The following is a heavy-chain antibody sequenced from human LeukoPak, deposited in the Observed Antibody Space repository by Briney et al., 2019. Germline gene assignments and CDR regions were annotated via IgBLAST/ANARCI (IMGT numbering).Heavy chain of an antibody. CDR1: GFTFISYW. D-gene: IGHD3-10*01. CDR2: IKSNGNST. V-gene: IGHV3-74*03. J-gene: IGHJ4*02. CDR3: ARESGSGSQIDY. Sequence: GGSLRLSCAASGFTFISYWMRWVRQAPGKGLVWVSRIKSNGNSTTYADSVKGRFTISRDNARNTLYLQMNSLRAEDTAVYYCARESGSGSQIDYWGQGTLVTVSS.